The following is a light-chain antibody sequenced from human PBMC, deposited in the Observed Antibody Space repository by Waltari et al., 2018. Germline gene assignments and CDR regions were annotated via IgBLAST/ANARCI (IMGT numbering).Light chain of an antibody. V-gene: IGLV3-1*01. CDR2: QDL. CDR3: QAWDRDCMV. Sequence: SYELTQPPSVSVAPGQAASITCCGEGWGAKYAAWYKQKSGPSPVLVIYQDLKRPSRIPDRFSGSNSGNTATLTISGTQAMDEADYYCQAWDRDCMVFGGGTRVTVL. CDR1: GWGAKY. J-gene: IGLJ3*02.